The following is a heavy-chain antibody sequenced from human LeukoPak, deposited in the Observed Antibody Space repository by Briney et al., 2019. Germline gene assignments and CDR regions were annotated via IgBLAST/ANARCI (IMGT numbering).Heavy chain of an antibody. CDR1: GYTFTGYY. D-gene: IGHD3-10*01. CDR2: INPTSGGT. Sequence: GASVKVSCKASGYTFTGYYMNWVRQAPGEGLEWMGWINPTSGGTNYAQKFQGRVTMTRDTSISTAYMELSRLRSDDTAVYYCANWGGYGSGSIFDYWGQGTPVTVS. J-gene: IGHJ4*02. V-gene: IGHV1-2*02. CDR3: ANWGGYGSGSIFDY.